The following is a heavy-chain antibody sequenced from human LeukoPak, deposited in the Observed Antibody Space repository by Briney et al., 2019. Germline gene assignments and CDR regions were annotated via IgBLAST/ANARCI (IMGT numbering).Heavy chain of an antibody. CDR1: GYTFTGYY. J-gene: IGHJ4*02. CDR3: ARDNYDFRSGQRRRGDY. D-gene: IGHD3-3*01. CDR2: INPNSGGT. Sequence: ASVKVSCKASGYTFTGYYMHWVRQAPGQGLEWMGWINPNSGGTNYAQKFQGRVTMTRDTSISTAYMELSRLRSDDTAVYYCARDNYDFRSGQRRRGDYWGQGTLVTVSS. V-gene: IGHV1-2*02.